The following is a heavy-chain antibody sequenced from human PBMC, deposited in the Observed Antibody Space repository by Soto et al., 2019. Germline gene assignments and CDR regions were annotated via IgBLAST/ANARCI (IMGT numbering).Heavy chain of an antibody. V-gene: IGHV3-9*02. CDR2: ISSNSATI. D-gene: IGHD4-17*01. CDR1: GFIADDYA. Sequence: EVQLVESGGGLVQPGRSLRLSCIASGFIADDYAMHWVRQAPGKGLEWVSGISSNSATINYADSVKGRFTISRDNAKNSLFLQMNSLRPEDTAFYYCVKDMKWGGMTTIHYFDSWGQGTLVTVSS. CDR3: VKDMKWGGMTTIHYFDS. J-gene: IGHJ4*02.